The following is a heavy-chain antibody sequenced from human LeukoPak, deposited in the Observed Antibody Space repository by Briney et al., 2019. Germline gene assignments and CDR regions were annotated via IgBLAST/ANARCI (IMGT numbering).Heavy chain of an antibody. Sequence: GASVKVSCKASGGTFSSYAISWVRQARGQRLEWIGWIVVGSGNTNYAQKFQERVTITRDMSTSTAYMELSSLRSEDTAVYYCAAAPPPIAAAHGTYYYGMDVWGQGTTVTVSS. CDR3: AAAPPPIAAAHGTYYYGMDV. CDR1: GGTFSSYA. J-gene: IGHJ6*02. V-gene: IGHV1-58*02. CDR2: IVVGSGNT. D-gene: IGHD6-13*01.